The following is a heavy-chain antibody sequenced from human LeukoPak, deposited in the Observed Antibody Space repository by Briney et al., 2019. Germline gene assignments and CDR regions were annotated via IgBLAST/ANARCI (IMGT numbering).Heavy chain of an antibody. CDR3: ARSTTQRRVRGPTYYYFYYLDV. D-gene: IGHD3-10*01. V-gene: IGHV3-7*01. J-gene: IGHJ6*03. CDR2: IKQDGIEK. Sequence: GGSLRLSCAASGFIFSNYWMSWVRQAPGKGLEWVANIKQDGIEKYYVDSVKGRFTISRDNARNSLSLQMSSLRAEDTAVYYCARSTTQRRVRGPTYYYFYYLDVWGKGTTVTVSS. CDR1: GFIFSNYW.